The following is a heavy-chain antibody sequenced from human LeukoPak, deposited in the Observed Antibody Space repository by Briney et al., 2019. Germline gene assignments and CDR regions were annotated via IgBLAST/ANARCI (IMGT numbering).Heavy chain of an antibody. CDR1: GFTFSSYG. V-gene: IGHV3-23*01. Sequence: PGGSLRLSCAASGFTFSSYGMNWVRQAPGKGLEWISGISPSVGGTYYADFVKGRFIISRNDSKNKLYLQMNSLRGDDTAVYYCAQDIGWLQFAYWGQGTLVTVSS. CDR2: ISPSVGGT. D-gene: IGHD5-24*01. CDR3: AQDIGWLQFAY. J-gene: IGHJ4*02.